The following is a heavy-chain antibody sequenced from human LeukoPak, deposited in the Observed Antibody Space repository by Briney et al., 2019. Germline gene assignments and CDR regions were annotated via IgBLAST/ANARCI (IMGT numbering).Heavy chain of an antibody. V-gene: IGHV4-39*07. Sequence: PSETLSPTCTVSGGSISSSSYYWGWIRQPPGKGLEWIGSIYYSGSTYYNPSLKSRVTISVDTSKNQFSLKLSSVTAADTAVYYCARDRGYYDSSGLIDYWGQGTLVTVSS. CDR3: ARDRGYYDSSGLIDY. D-gene: IGHD3-22*01. CDR1: GGSISSSSYY. J-gene: IGHJ4*02. CDR2: IYYSGST.